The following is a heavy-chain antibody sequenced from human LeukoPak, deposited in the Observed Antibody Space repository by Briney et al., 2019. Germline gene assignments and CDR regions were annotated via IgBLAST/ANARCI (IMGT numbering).Heavy chain of an antibody. D-gene: IGHD3-10*01. CDR1: GGSISSYY. CDR2: INHSGST. J-gene: IGHJ5*02. V-gene: IGHV4-34*01. Sequence: PSETLSLTCTVSGGSISSYYWSWIRQPPGKGLEWIGEINHSGSTNYNPSLKSRVTISVDTSKNQFSLKLSSVTAADTAVYYCARVRPNYYGSGSYRGYNWFDPWGQGTLVTVSS. CDR3: ARVRPNYYGSGSYRGYNWFDP.